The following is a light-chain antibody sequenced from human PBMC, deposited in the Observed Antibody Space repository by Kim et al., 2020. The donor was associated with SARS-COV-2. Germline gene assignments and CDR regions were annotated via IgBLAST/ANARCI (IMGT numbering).Light chain of an antibody. CDR1: SLRSYY. CDR2: GKN. CDR3: NSLDSSGNHVV. J-gene: IGLJ2*01. V-gene: IGLV3-19*01. Sequence: SSELTQDPAVSVALGQTVRITCQGDSLRSYYASWYQQKPGQAPVLVIYGKNNRPSGIPDRFPGSSSGNTASLTITGAQAEDEADYYCNSLDSSGNHVVFG.